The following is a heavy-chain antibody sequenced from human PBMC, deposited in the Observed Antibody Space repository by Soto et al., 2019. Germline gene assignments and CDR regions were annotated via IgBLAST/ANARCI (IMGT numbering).Heavy chain of an antibody. V-gene: IGHV3-48*01. CDR3: AKDPYDSSGYYFFDY. J-gene: IGHJ4*02. CDR1: GFTFTTYS. Sequence: PGGSLRLSCVASGFTFTTYSMNWVRQAPGKGLEWLSYISSSGTTIYYADSVKGRFTISRDNSKNTLYLQMNSLRAGDTAVYYCAKDPYDSSGYYFFDYWGQGTLVTVSS. CDR2: ISSSGTTI. D-gene: IGHD3-22*01.